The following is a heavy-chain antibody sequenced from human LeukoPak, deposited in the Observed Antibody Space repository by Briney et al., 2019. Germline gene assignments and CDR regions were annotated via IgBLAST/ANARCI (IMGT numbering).Heavy chain of an antibody. Sequence: ESGPALVKPTQTLTLTCTFSGFSLSTSGVGVGWIRQPPGKALEWLALIYWDDDKRYSPSLKSRLTITKDTSKNQVVLTMTNMDPVDTATYYCAHARLWGYYYGMDVWGQGTTVTVSS. CDR1: GFSLSTSGVG. V-gene: IGHV2-5*02. CDR2: IYWDDDK. D-gene: IGHD2-21*01. CDR3: AHARLWGYYYGMDV. J-gene: IGHJ6*02.